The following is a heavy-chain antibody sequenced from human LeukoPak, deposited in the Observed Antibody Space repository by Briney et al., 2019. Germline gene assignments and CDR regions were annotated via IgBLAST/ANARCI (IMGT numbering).Heavy chain of an antibody. CDR1: GLTFSSYS. CDR3: ARDAARHIVVVTASGDY. Sequence: GGSLRLSCAASGLTFSSYSMNWVRQAPGKGLEWVSYISSSSSTIYYADSVKGRFTISRDNAKNSLYLQMNSLRAEDTAVYYCARDAARHIVVVTASGDYWGQGTLVTVSS. J-gene: IGHJ4*02. D-gene: IGHD2-21*02. V-gene: IGHV3-48*04. CDR2: ISSSSSTI.